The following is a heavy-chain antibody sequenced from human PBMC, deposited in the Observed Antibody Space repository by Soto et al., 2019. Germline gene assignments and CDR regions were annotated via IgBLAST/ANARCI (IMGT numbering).Heavy chain of an antibody. D-gene: IGHD2-15*01. J-gene: IGHJ6*02. CDR2: TYYRSKWYN. V-gene: IGHV6-1*01. CDR3: ASSGGHDYYGMDV. Sequence: PSQTLSFTCAISGDSVSSNSAAWNLIRQSPSRGLEWLGRTYYRSKWYNDYAVSVKSRITINPDTSKNQFSLQLNSVTPEDTAVYYCASSGGHDYYGMDVWGQGTTVTVSS. CDR1: GDSVSSNSAA.